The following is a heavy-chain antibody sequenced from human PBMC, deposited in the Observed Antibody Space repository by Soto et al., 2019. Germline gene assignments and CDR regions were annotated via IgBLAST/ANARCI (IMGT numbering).Heavy chain of an antibody. Sequence: ASVKVSCKASGYTFTNYGITWVRQAPGQGLEWMGWISAYNSNTNYAQKFQGRVTMTTDTSTSTAYMELRSLRSDDTAVYYCARDQGISIFGVSVWGQGTTVTVSS. CDR2: ISAYNSNT. CDR3: ARDQGISIFGVSV. J-gene: IGHJ6*02. CDR1: GYTFTNYG. D-gene: IGHD3-3*01. V-gene: IGHV1-18*01.